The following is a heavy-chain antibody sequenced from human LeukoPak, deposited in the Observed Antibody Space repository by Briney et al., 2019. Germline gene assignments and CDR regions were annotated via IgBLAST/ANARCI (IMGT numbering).Heavy chain of an antibody. J-gene: IGHJ4*02. D-gene: IGHD6-13*01. CDR1: GGSISSGGYY. CDR2: IYYSGST. V-gene: IGHV4-31*03. Sequence: PSETLSLTCTVSGGSISSGGYYWSWIRQHPGKGLEWIGYIYYSGSTYYNPSLKSRVTISVDTSKNQFSLKLSSVTAADTAVYYCARDGSSWYGYFDYWGQGTLVTVSS. CDR3: ARDGSSWYGYFDY.